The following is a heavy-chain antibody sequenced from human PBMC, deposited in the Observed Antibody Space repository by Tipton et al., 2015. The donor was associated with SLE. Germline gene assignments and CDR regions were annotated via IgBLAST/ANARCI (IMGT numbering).Heavy chain of an antibody. D-gene: IGHD3-22*01. CDR1: GGSISSSSHY. CDR3: ARRGSGYIYGDAFDI. J-gene: IGHJ3*02. Sequence: TLSLTCTVSGGSISSSSHYWGWIRQPPGKGLEGVGSIYYSGSTSYNPSLKSRVTISVDTSKNQFSLKLSSVTAADTALYYCARRGSGYIYGDAFDIWGQGTMVTVSS. CDR2: IYYSGST. V-gene: IGHV4-39*01.